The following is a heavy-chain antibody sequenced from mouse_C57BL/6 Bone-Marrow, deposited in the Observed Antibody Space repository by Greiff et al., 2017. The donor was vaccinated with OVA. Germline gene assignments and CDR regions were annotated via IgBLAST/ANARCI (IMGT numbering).Heavy chain of an antibody. V-gene: IGHV5-4*03. J-gene: IGHJ3*01. CDR1: GFTFSSYA. D-gene: IGHD2-5*01. CDR2: ISDGGSYT. CDR3: ARGYSNSAWFAY. Sequence: EVKLVESGGGLVKPGGSLKLSCAASGFTFSSYAMSWVRQTPEKRLEWVATISDGGSYTYYPDNVKGRFTISRDNAKNNLYLQMSHLKSEDTAMYYCARGYSNSAWFAYWGQGTLVTVSA.